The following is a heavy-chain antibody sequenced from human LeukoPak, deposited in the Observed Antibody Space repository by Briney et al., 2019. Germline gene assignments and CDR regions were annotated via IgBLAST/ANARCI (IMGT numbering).Heavy chain of an antibody. J-gene: IGHJ5*02. D-gene: IGHD4-11*01. CDR3: ATADYMTTVTNNWFDP. CDR2: FDPEDGET. CDR1: GYTLTELS. Sequence: ASVKVSCKVSGYTLTELSMHWVRQAPGKGLEWMGGFDPEDGETIYAQKFQGRVTMTEDTSTDTAYMELSSLRSEDTAVYYCATADYMTTVTNNWFDPWGQGTLVTVSS. V-gene: IGHV1-24*01.